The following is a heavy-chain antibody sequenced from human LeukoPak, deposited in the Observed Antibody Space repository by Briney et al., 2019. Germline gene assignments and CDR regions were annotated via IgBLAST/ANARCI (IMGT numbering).Heavy chain of an antibody. J-gene: IGHJ5*02. CDR3: AKGGPEASAGLSWFDP. Sequence: SETLSLTCTVSGGSISSYYWSWIRQPPGKGLEWIGYIYYGGSTNYNPSLKSRVTISVDMSKNQFSLNLSPVTAADTAVYYCAKGGPEASAGLSWFDPWGQGTLVTVSS. V-gene: IGHV4-59*01. D-gene: IGHD1-14*01. CDR2: IYYGGST. CDR1: GGSISSYY.